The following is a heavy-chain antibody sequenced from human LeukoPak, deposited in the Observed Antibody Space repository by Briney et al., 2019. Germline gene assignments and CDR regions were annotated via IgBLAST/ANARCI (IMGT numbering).Heavy chain of an antibody. CDR2: IYDSGST. V-gene: IGHV4-39*01. D-gene: IGHD3-10*01. J-gene: IGHJ4*02. CDR1: GGSISSSSYF. CDR3: ARRGWSSGGHTGY. Sequence: PSETLSLTCTVSGGSISSSSYFWGWIRQPPGKGLEWIGSIYDSGSTYYNPSLKSRVTISVDTSKNQLSLKLSSVTAADTAVYYCARRGWSSGGHTGYWGQGTLVTVSS.